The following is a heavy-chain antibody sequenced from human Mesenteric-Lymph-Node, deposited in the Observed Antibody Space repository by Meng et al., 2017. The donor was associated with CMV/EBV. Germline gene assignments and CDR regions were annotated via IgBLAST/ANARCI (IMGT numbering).Heavy chain of an antibody. CDR3: AKEAVDLLYCGGGGNCFSFDI. CDR1: GSTFSHYD. V-gene: IGHV3-30*02. CDR2: IQYDGNKK. J-gene: IGHJ3*02. Sequence: GESLKISCEGSGSTFSHYDVVWVCQAPGKGLEWVAFIQYDGNKKDYSNSVKGRYTISRDNSKNTVYLQMYSLSPEDTALYYCAKEAVDLLYCGGGGNCFSFDIWGQGTMVTVSS. D-gene: IGHD2-21*01.